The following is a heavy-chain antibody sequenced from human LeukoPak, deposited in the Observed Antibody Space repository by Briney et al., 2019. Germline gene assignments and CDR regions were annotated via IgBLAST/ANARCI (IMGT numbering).Heavy chain of an antibody. CDR1: GGSISTSSYY. V-gene: IGHV4-39*01. CDR3: ARPSGSYGIDP. CDR2: IFYSGST. D-gene: IGHD1-26*01. J-gene: IGHJ5*02. Sequence: SETLSLTCTVSGGSISTSSYYWGWVRQPPGKGLEWIGDIFYSGSTYYSPSLKSRVTISLDTSRNQFSLKLSSVTAADTAVYYCARPSGSYGIDPWGQGTLVTVSS.